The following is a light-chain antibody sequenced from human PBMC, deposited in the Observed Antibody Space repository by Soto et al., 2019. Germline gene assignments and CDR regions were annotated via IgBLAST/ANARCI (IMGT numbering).Light chain of an antibody. CDR1: QSVSNNY. V-gene: IGKV3-11*01. Sequence: EHVLTQSPGTLSLSPGERATLSCTASQSVSNNYLAWYPQKPGQAPRLLIYGGSNRGAGITARFSGSGSGTDFTLPISSIEDEDFAIYYCQQRQYWPPITFGQGTRLEIK. CDR3: QQRQYWPPIT. J-gene: IGKJ5*01. CDR2: GGS.